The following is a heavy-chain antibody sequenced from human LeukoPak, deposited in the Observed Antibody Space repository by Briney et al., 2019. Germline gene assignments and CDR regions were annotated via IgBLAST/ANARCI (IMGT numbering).Heavy chain of an antibody. CDR2: IIPIFGTA. V-gene: IGHV1-69*13. J-gene: IGHJ4*02. D-gene: IGHD3-22*01. Sequence: SVKVSCKASGGTSSSYAISWVRQAPGQGLEWMGGIIPIFGTANYAQKFQGRVTITADESTSTAYMELSSLRSEDTAVYYCARRYDSSGYYYFDYWGQGTLVTVSS. CDR3: ARRYDSSGYYYFDY. CDR1: GGTSSSYA.